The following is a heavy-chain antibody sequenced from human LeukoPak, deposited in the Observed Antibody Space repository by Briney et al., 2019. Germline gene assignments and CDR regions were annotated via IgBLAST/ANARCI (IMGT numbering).Heavy chain of an antibody. CDR3: ARVARATVYGAHSYFDS. J-gene: IGHJ4*02. D-gene: IGHD4-17*01. CDR1: SDSISGSDYY. Sequence: SETLSLTCSVSSDSISGSDYYWSWIRQPPGKGLEWIGYIFHSGTTYYNPSLKSRLTLSVDTSQTQFSLKVTSLTAADTAVYYCARVARATVYGAHSYFDSWGQGILVTLSS. V-gene: IGHV4-30-4*01. CDR2: IFHSGTT.